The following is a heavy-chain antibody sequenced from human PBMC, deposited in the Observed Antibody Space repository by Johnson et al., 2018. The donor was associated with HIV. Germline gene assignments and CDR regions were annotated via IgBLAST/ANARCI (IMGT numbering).Heavy chain of an antibody. CDR2: IYSGGST. D-gene: IGHD3-3*01. J-gene: IGHJ3*02. V-gene: IGHV3-66*01. CDR1: GFTVSSNY. CDR3: ARDSGPSDFWSGYRLVVAFNI. Sequence: VQLVESGGGLVQPGGSLRLSCAASGFTVSSNYMSWVRQAPGKGLEWVSVIYSGGSTYYADSVKGRFTISRDNSKNTLHLQMNSLRAEDAAVYYCARDSGPSDFWSGYRLVVAFNIWGQGTMVTVSS.